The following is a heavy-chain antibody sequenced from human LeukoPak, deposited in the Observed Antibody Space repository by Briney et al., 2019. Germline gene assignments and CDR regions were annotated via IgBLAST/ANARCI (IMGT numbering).Heavy chain of an antibody. J-gene: IGHJ6*02. V-gene: IGHV4-39*07. CDR2: IYDSGST. CDR3: ARGRPITMIVVVTYYYYGMDV. CDR1: GGSIRSSYYY. Sequence: ASETLSLTCTVSGGSIRSSYYYWGWIRQPPGKGLEWIGSIYDSGSTCYNPSLRSRVTISVDTSKNQFSLKLSSVTAADTAVYYCARGRPITMIVVVTYYYYGMDVWGQGTTVTVSS. D-gene: IGHD3-22*01.